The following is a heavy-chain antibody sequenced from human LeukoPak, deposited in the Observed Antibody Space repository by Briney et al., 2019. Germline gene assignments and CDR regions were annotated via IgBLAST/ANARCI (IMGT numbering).Heavy chain of an antibody. J-gene: IGHJ3*02. CDR1: GFTFSSYS. D-gene: IGHD3-10*01. CDR2: ISSSSSYI. V-gene: IGHV3-21*01. Sequence: GGSLRLSCAASGFTFSSYSMNWVRQAPGKGLEWVSSISSSSSYIYYAGSVKGRFTISRDNAKNSLYLQMNSLRAEDTAVYYCARESGTGAFDIWGQGTMVTVSS. CDR3: ARESGTGAFDI.